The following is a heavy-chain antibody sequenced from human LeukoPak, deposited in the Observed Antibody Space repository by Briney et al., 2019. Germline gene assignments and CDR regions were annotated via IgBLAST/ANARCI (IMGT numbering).Heavy chain of an antibody. D-gene: IGHD2-2*01. CDR2: ISSSGSTI. V-gene: IGHV3-11*01. J-gene: IGHJ3*02. Sequence: GGSLRLSCAASGFTFSNYYMSWIRQAPGKGLEWVSYISSSGSTIYYADSVKGRFTISRDNAKNSLYLQMNSLRAEDTAVYYCARDLSPVGYCSSTSCPKNVAFDIWGQGTMVTVSS. CDR3: ARDLSPVGYCSSTSCPKNVAFDI. CDR1: GFTFSNYY.